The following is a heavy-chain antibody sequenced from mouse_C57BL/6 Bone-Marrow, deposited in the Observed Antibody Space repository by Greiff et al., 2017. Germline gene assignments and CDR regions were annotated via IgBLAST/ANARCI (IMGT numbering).Heavy chain of an antibody. J-gene: IGHJ4*01. D-gene: IGHD1-1*01. CDR3: ARWYYGSSYEGEYYAMDY. Sequence: VQLQQPGAELVKPGASVKLSCKASGYTFTSYWMHWVKQRPGQGLEWIGMIHPNSGSTNYNEKFKSKATLTVDKSSSTAYMQLSSLTSEDSAVYDCARWYYGSSYEGEYYAMDYWGQGTSVTVSS. V-gene: IGHV1-64*01. CDR2: IHPNSGST. CDR1: GYTFTSYW.